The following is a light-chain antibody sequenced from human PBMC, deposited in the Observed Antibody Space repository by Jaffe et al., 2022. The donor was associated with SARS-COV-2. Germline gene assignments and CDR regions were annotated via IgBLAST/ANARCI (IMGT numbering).Light chain of an antibody. J-gene: IGKJ1*01. CDR1: QSISSW. Sequence: DIQMTQSPSTLSASVGDRVTITCRASQSISSWLAWYQQKPGKAPKLLIYKASNLQSGVPSRFSGSGSGTEFTLTISSLQPDDFATYYCQQYDSHRTFGQGTKVEIK. CDR2: KAS. CDR3: QQYDSHRT. V-gene: IGKV1-5*03.